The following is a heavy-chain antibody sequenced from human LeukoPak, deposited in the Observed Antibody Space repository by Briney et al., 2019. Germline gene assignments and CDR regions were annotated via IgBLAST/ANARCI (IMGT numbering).Heavy chain of an antibody. V-gene: IGHV4-31*03. CDR3: ARDGPYYDFWSGYYRSYWYFDL. CDR1: GGSISSGGYY. J-gene: IGHJ2*01. Sequence: TSETLSLTCTVSGGSISSGGYYWSWIRQHPGKGLEWIGYIYYSGSTYYNPSLKSRVTISVDTSKNQFSLKLSSVTAADTAVYYCARDGPYYDFWSGYYRSYWYFDLWGRGTLVTLSS. CDR2: IYYSGST. D-gene: IGHD3-3*01.